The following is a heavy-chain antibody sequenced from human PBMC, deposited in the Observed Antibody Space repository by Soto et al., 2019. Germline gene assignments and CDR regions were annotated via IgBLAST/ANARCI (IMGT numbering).Heavy chain of an antibody. V-gene: IGHV1-69*12. Sequence: QVQLVQSGAEVKTPGSSVKVSCKASGGTFSSYDISWVRQAPGQGLEWMGGIIPNVGTADYAQNLQGRVTCTAAESTSTAYTYLSSLTSEDTAGYYCARKYYVSGGYYIAYWGHGTLVTASS. CDR3: ARKYYVSGGYYIAY. CDR1: GGTFSSYD. J-gene: IGHJ4*01. CDR2: IIPNVGTA. D-gene: IGHD3-10*01.